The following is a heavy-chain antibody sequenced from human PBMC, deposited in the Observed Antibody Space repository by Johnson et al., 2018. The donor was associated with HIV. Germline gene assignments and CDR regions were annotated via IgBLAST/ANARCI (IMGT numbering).Heavy chain of an antibody. CDR1: GFSFSSYA. CDR2: ISFDGGDK. Sequence: QMLLVESGGGVVQPGRSLRLSCAASGFSFSSYAMHWVRQSPGKGLEWVAVISFDGGDKYYADSVKGRFTISRDNAKNSLYLQMNSLRAEDTALYYCAKGGGQQLAHAFDIWGQGTMVTVSS. CDR3: AKGGGQQLAHAFDI. J-gene: IGHJ3*02. D-gene: IGHD6-13*01. V-gene: IGHV3-30*18.